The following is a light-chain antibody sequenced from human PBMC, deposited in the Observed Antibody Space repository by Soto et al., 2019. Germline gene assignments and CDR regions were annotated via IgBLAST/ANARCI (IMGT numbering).Light chain of an antibody. J-gene: IGKJ2*01. CDR2: WAS. CDR1: RRLFSISNNKNY. V-gene: IGKV4-1*01. CDR3: QQYYNSEYT. Sequence: DIVMTQSPDSLAVSLGERATINCKSSRRLFSISNNKNYLAWYQQKPGQPPKLLIYWASTRDSWVPDRFSGSGSGTDFTLTIDSLQAEDVAVYYCQQYYNSEYTFGQGTMLEIK.